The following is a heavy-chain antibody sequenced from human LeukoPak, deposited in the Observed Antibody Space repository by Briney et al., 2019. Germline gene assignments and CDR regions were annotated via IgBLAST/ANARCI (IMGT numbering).Heavy chain of an antibody. J-gene: IGHJ4*02. Sequence: SCKASGFTFSIYAMSWVRQAPGKGLEWVSGISGSGDNTYYADSVKGRFTISRDNSKNTLYVQVNSLATEDTAAYYCAKGSYYDSSGSLYFDYWGQGTLVTVSS. CDR1: GFTFSIYA. D-gene: IGHD3-22*01. V-gene: IGHV3-23*01. CDR2: ISGSGDNT. CDR3: AKGSYYDSSGSLYFDY.